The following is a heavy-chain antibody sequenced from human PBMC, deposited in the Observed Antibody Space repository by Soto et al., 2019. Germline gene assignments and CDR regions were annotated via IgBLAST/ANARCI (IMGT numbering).Heavy chain of an antibody. D-gene: IGHD2-2*01. CDR2: ISSSSSTI. J-gene: IGHJ6*03. Sequence: EVQLVESGGGLVQPGGSLRLSCAASGFTFSSYSMNWVRQAPGKGLEWVSYISSSSSTIYYADSVKGRFTISRDNANNSLYMQMNSLRAEDTAVYYCARDRIDIVVVPAAMRYYYYMDVWGKGTTVNVSS. CDR3: ARDRIDIVVVPAAMRYYYYMDV. CDR1: GFTFSSYS. V-gene: IGHV3-48*01.